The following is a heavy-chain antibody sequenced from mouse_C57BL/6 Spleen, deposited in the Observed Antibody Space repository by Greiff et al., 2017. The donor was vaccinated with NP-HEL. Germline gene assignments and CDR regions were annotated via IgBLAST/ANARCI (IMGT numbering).Heavy chain of an antibody. D-gene: IGHD2-3*01. CDR3: ARSFYDGYYGLSYFDY. V-gene: IGHV1-72*01. CDR2: IDPNSGGT. J-gene: IGHJ2*01. Sequence: QVQLKQPGAELVKPGASVKLSCKASGYTFTSYWMHWVKQRPGRGLEWIGRIDPNSGGTKYNEKFKSKATLTVDKPSSTAYMQLSSLTSEDSAVYYCARSFYDGYYGLSYFDYWGQGTTLTVSS. CDR1: GYTFTSYW.